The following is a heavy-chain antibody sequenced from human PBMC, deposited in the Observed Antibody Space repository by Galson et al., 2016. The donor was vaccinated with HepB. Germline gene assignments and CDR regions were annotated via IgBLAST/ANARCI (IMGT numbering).Heavy chain of an antibody. CDR2: ISRSSTYI. CDR1: GFSFSTYS. J-gene: IGHJ6*02. CDR3: ARGGLDDYYGMDV. V-gene: IGHV3-21*01. D-gene: IGHD6-19*01. Sequence: SLRLSCAASGFSFSTYSMNWVRQAPGKGLEWVSSISRSSTYIYYADSGKGRFTISRDDAKNSLFLQLNSLRPEDTALFYCARGGLDDYYGMDVWGQGTTVTVSS.